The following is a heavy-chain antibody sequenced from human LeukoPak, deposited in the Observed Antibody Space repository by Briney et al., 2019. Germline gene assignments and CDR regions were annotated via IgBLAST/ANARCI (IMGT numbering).Heavy chain of an antibody. CDR3: TRERRLWSGYYSPPGWFDP. V-gene: IGHV3-49*03. CDR1: GFTFGDYA. D-gene: IGHD3-3*01. Sequence: PGGSLRLSCTASGFTFGDYAMSWFRQAPGKGLEWVGFIRSKAYGGTTEYAASVKGRFTISRDDSKSIAYLQMNSLKTEDTAVYYCTRERRLWSGYYSPPGWFDPWGQGTLVTVSS. CDR2: IRSKAYGGTT. J-gene: IGHJ5*02.